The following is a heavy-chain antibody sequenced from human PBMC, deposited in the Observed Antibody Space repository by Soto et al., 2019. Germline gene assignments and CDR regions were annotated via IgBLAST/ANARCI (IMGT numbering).Heavy chain of an antibody. CDR1: GYTFTYRY. Sequence: GASVKVSCKASGYTFTYRYLHWVRQAPGQALEWMGWITPFNGNTNYAQKFQDRVTITRDRSMSTAYMELSSLRSEDTAMYYCATDYGGNSPGAFDIWGQGTMVTVS. CDR2: ITPFNGNT. J-gene: IGHJ3*02. V-gene: IGHV1-45*02. CDR3: ATDYGGNSPGAFDI. D-gene: IGHD4-17*01.